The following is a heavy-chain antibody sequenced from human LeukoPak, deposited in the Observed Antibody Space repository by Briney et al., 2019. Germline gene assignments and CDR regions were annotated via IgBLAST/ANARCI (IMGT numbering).Heavy chain of an antibody. Sequence: ASVKVSCKASGYTFTGYYMHWVRQAPGQGLEWMGWINPNSGGTNYAQKFQGRVTMTRDTSISTAYMELSRLRSDDTAVYYCARGYCGGDCYSPVRNDAFDIWGQGTMVTVSS. CDR1: GYTFTGYY. D-gene: IGHD2-21*02. J-gene: IGHJ3*02. CDR3: ARGYCGGDCYSPVRNDAFDI. CDR2: INPNSGGT. V-gene: IGHV1-2*02.